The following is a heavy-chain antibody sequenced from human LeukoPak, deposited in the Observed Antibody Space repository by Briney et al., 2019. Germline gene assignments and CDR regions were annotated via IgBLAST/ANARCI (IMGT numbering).Heavy chain of an antibody. Sequence: ASVKVSCKASGYTFTSYAMHWVRQAPGQRLEWMGWINAGNGNTKYSQKFQGRVTITRDTSASTAYMELSSLRSEDTAVYYCARGRPVKGYYFDYWGQGTLVTVSS. V-gene: IGHV1-3*01. D-gene: IGHD6-25*01. CDR1: GYTFTSYA. CDR3: ARGRPVKGYYFDY. CDR2: INAGNGNT. J-gene: IGHJ4*02.